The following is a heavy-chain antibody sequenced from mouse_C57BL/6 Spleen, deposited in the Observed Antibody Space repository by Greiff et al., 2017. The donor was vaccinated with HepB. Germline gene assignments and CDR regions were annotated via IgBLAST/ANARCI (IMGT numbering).Heavy chain of an antibody. CDR2: IDPENGDT. V-gene: IGHV14-4*01. D-gene: IGHD2-4*01. J-gene: IGHJ4*01. Sequence: EVQVVESGAELVRPGASVKLSCTASGFNIKDDYMHWVKQRPEQGLEWIGWIDPENGDTEYASKFQGKATITADTSSNTAYLQLSSLTSEDTAVYYCTTDYDEGGYAMDYWGQGTSVTVSS. CDR1: GFNIKDDY. CDR3: TTDYDEGGYAMDY.